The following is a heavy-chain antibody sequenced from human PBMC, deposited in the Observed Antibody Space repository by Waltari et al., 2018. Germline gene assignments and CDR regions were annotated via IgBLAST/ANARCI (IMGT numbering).Heavy chain of an antibody. J-gene: IGHJ5*02. D-gene: IGHD3-22*01. CDR2: IFYSGST. Sequence: QVQLQESGPGLVKPSETLSLTCTVSCDSISRGVSYWGWIRQTPGKGREWIGSIFYSGSTYYNPSLRSRVTISRDTSKNQFSLKVTSVTAADTAVYYCARKYHSSGYYFLGWFDPCGQGTLVTVSS. CDR1: CDSISRGVSY. V-gene: IGHV4-39*01. CDR3: ARKYHSSGYYFLGWFDP.